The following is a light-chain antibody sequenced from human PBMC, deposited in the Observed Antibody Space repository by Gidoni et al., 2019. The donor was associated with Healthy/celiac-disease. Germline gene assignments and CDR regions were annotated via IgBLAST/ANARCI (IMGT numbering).Light chain of an antibody. V-gene: IGLV3-1*01. Sequence: SYELTQPPSVSVSPGQTASITCSGDKLGDKYACWYQQKPGQSPVLVMYQDSKRPSGIPERVSGSNSGNTATLTISGTQAMDEADYYCQAWDSSTHVVFGGGTKLTVL. CDR3: QAWDSSTHVV. CDR2: QDS. CDR1: KLGDKY. J-gene: IGLJ2*01.